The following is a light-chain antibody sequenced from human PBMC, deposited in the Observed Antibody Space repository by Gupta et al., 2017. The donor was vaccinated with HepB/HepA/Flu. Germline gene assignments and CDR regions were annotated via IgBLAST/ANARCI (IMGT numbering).Light chain of an antibody. J-gene: IGLJ3*02. Sequence: SVLPQPPSVSGAPAPMVTITCTGSSSNIGAGYEVHWYQQPPGTAPKLLINGNSKRPSGGDDRFSGGKSGTTASLAITGRQDEDEADYYCQCYDRGRNGAVFGGGTKLTVL. CDR1: SSNIGAGYE. CDR3: QCYDRGRNGAV. V-gene: IGLV1-40*01. CDR2: GNS.